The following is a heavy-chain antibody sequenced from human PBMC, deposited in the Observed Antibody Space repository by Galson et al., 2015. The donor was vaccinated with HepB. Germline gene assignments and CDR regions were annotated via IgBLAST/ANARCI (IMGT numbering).Heavy chain of an antibody. CDR1: GGSINSYY. V-gene: IGHV4-59*08. Sequence: ETLSLTCTVSGGSINSYYWSWNRQPPGKGLEWIGYIYYSGSTNYNPALKSRVTISIDTSKNQFSLKLYSVTAADTAVYYCARHKFVANRLFEYWGQGTLVTVSS. D-gene: IGHD2/OR15-2a*01. CDR2: IYYSGST. J-gene: IGHJ4*02. CDR3: ARHKFVANRLFEY.